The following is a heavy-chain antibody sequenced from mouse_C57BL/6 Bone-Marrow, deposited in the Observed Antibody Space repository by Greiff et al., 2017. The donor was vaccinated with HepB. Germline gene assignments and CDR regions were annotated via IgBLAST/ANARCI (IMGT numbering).Heavy chain of an antibody. CDR2: IHPNSGST. J-gene: IGHJ3*01. CDR3: ARWGYGSSFSY. V-gene: IGHV1-64*01. Sequence: QVQLQQSGAELVKPGASVKLSCKASGYTFTSYWMHWVKQRPGQGLEWIGMIHPNSGSTKYNEKFKSKATLTVDKSSSTAYMQLSSLTSEDSAVYYCARWGYGSSFSYWGQGTLVTVSA. CDR1: GYTFTSYW. D-gene: IGHD1-1*01.